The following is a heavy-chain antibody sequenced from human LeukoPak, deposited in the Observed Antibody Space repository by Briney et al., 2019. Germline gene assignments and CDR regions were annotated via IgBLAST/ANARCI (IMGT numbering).Heavy chain of an antibody. CDR1: GYSISSGYY. J-gene: IGHJ4*02. Sequence: SETLSLTCTVSGYSISSGYYWGWIRQPPGKGLEWIGSIYHSGSTYYNPSLKSRVTISVDTSKNQFSLKLSSVTAADTAVYYCARDIWSGYSSGDYWGQGTLVTVSS. CDR2: IYHSGST. CDR3: ARDIWSGYSSGDY. V-gene: IGHV4-38-2*02. D-gene: IGHD3-3*01.